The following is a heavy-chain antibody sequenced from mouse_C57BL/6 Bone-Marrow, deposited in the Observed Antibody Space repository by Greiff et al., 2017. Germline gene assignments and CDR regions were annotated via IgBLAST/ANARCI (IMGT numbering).Heavy chain of an antibody. CDR1: GYTFTSYW. J-gene: IGHJ3*01. CDR2: IYPSDSET. D-gene: IGHD2-5*01. CDR3: AREDHSNYVAY. V-gene: IGHV1-61*01. Sequence: QVQLKQPGAELVRPGSSVKLSCKASGYTFTSYWMDWVKQRPGQGLEWIGNIYPSDSETHYNQKFKDKATLTVDKSSSTAYMQLSSLTSEDSAVYYCAREDHSNYVAYWGQGTLVTVSA.